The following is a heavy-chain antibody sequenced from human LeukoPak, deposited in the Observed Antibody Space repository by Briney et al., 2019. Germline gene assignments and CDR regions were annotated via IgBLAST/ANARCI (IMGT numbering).Heavy chain of an antibody. CDR2: INNNGDIT. Sequence: PGWSLTLSWSASGFSISSYAMHWVRQAPGNGLEYVSAINNNGDITDYADSVKARYPNSGDRSKTTLYLQMSSLRSDATTILYCVKPPHASSSYIDGGGEGTLVTVS. CDR1: GFSISSYA. D-gene: IGHD6-13*01. J-gene: IGHJ4*02. V-gene: IGHV3-64D*09. CDR3: VKPPHASSSYIDG.